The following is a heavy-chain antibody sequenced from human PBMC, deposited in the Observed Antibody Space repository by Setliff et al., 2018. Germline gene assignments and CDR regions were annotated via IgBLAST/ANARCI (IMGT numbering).Heavy chain of an antibody. D-gene: IGHD3-22*01. CDR2: IRHDGNNK. J-gene: IGHJ4*02. CDR3: AKELIEVMMTGLEF. Sequence: GGSLRLSCAASGFTFGNHGMHWVRQAPGKGLEWVAFIRHDGNNKYYKDSVRGRFTISRDNSKNTVYLQMNSLRPEDTAVYYCAKELIEVMMTGLEFWGQGTMVTVSS. V-gene: IGHV3-30*02. CDR1: GFTFGNHG.